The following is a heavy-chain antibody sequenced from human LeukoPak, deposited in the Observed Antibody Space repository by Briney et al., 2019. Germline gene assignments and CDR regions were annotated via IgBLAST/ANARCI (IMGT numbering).Heavy chain of an antibody. D-gene: IGHD1-26*01. CDR1: GGSFSGYY. V-gene: IGHV4-34*01. CDR2: INHSGST. CDR3: ARRFRYSGSYPDAFDI. J-gene: IGHJ3*02. Sequence: SETLSLTCAVYGGSFSGYYWSWIRQPPGKGLEWIGEINHSGSTNYNPSLKSRVTISVDTSKNQFSLKLSSVTAADTAVYYCARRFRYSGSYPDAFDIWGQGTMVTVSS.